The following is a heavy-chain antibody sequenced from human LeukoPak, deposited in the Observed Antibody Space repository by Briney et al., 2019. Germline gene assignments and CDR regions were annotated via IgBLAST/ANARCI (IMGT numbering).Heavy chain of an antibody. CDR1: GYTFTSYA. Sequence: ASVKVSCKASGYTFTSYAMNWVRQAPGQGLEWMGWINTNTGNPTYAQGFTGRFVLSLDTSVSTAYLQISSLKAEDTAVYYCARDTSSGWYEGYFDYWGQGTLVTVSS. CDR2: INTNTGNP. J-gene: IGHJ4*02. V-gene: IGHV7-4-1*02. CDR3: ARDTSSGWYEGYFDY. D-gene: IGHD6-19*01.